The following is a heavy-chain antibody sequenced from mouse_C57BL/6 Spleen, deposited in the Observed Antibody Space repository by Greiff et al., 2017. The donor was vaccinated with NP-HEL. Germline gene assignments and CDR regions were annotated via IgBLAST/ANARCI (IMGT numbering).Heavy chain of an antibody. J-gene: IGHJ4*01. CDR3: ARDSNSYYYAMDY. D-gene: IGHD2-5*01. CDR1: GYSITSGYY. CDR2: ISYDGSN. V-gene: IGHV3-6*01. Sequence: ESGPGLVKPSQSLSLTCSVTGYSITSGYYWNWIRQFPGNKLEWMGYISYDGSNNYNPSLKNRISITRDTSKNQFFLKLNSVTTEDTATYYCARDSNSYYYAMDYWGQGTSVTVSS.